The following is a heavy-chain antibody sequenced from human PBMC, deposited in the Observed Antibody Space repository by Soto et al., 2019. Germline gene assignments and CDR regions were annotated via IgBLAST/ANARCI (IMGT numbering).Heavy chain of an antibody. V-gene: IGHV1-2*02. CDR2: INPTTGGT. D-gene: IGHD6-6*01. Sequence: ASVKVSCKASGYTFTDNYIHWVRQAPGHGLEWMGWINPTTGGTNYAQKFQGRVTVTRDTSITTAYMELSRLRSDDTAVYYCARDFSSSADGFDYWGQGTLVTVSS. J-gene: IGHJ4*02. CDR1: GYTFTDNY. CDR3: ARDFSSSADGFDY.